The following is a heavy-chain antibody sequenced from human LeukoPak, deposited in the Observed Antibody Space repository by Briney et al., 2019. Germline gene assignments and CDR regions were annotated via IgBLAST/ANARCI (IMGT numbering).Heavy chain of an antibody. J-gene: IGHJ4*02. CDR3: ARDFGDYDILTGPRFDY. V-gene: IGHV3-11*06. CDR2: ISSSSSYT. Sequence: PGGSLRLSCAASGFTFSDYYMSWIRQAPGKGLEWVSYISSSSSYTNYADSVKGRFTISRDNAKNSLYLQMNSLRAEDTAAYYCARDFGDYDILTGPRFDYWGQGTLVTVSS. CDR1: GFTFSDYY. D-gene: IGHD3-9*01.